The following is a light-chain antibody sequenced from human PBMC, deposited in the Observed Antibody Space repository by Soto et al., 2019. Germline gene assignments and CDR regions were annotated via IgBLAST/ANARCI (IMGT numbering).Light chain of an antibody. CDR3: SSFTSISTLEGV. CDR1: SSDVGGYNY. J-gene: IGLJ3*02. CDR2: EVS. V-gene: IGLV2-14*01. Sequence: QSVLTQPASVSGSPGQSITISCTGTSSDVGGYNYVSWYQQHPGKAPKLMIYEVSSRPSGVSNRFSGSKSGNTASLTISGLLAEDEADYYCSSFTSISTLEGVFGGGTKLTVL.